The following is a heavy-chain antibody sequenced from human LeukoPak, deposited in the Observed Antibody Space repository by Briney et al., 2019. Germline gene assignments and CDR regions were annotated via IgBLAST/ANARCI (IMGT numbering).Heavy chain of an antibody. Sequence: SQTLSLTCTVSGGSISSGGYYWSWIRQPPGKGLEWIGYIYHSGSTYYNPSLKSRVTISVDRSKNQFSLKLSSVTAADTAVYYCARDHPRITGTTPLDYWGQGTLVTVSS. CDR3: ARDHPRITGTTPLDY. CDR1: GGSISSGGYY. CDR2: IYHSGST. J-gene: IGHJ4*02. V-gene: IGHV4-30-2*01. D-gene: IGHD1-7*01.